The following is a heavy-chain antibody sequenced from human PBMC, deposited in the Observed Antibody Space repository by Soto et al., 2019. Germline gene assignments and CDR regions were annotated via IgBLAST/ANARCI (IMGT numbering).Heavy chain of an antibody. CDR1: GYTLTELS. CDR2: INPKSGGT. J-gene: IGHJ4*02. V-gene: IGHV1-2*02. Sequence: GASVKVSCKVSGYTLTELSMHWVRQAPGKGLEWMGWINPKSGGTMYPQKFQGRVTMTWDTSISTAYMALTRLRSDDAAVYYCARDLAKGGGSAGFDYWGQGTLVTVSS. CDR3: ARDLAKGGGSAGFDY. D-gene: IGHD1-26*01.